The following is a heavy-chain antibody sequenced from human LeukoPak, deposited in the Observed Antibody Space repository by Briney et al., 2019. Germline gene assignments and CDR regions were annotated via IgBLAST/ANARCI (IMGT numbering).Heavy chain of an antibody. J-gene: IGHJ4*02. CDR3: ARDGSGYDTDY. Sequence: SETLSLTCAVYGGSFSGYYWSWIRQPPGKGLEWIGEINHSGSTNYNPSLKSRVTISVDTSKNQFSLKRSSVTAADTAVYYCARDGSGYDTDYWGQGTLVTVSS. V-gene: IGHV4-34*01. CDR1: GGSFSGYY. D-gene: IGHD5-12*01. CDR2: INHSGST.